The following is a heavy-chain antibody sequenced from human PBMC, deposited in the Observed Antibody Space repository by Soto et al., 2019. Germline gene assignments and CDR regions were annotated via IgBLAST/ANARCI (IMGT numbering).Heavy chain of an antibody. V-gene: IGHV1-69*05. Sequence: SVKVSCKASGGTFSSYAISWLRQAPGQGLEWMGGIIPIFGTANYAQKLQDRVTMTTDTSTSTAYMELRSLRSDDTAVYYCARENWDYDMDVWGQGTTVTVSS. CDR3: ARENWDYDMDV. CDR2: IIPIFGTA. J-gene: IGHJ6*02. CDR1: GGTFSSYA. D-gene: IGHD7-27*01.